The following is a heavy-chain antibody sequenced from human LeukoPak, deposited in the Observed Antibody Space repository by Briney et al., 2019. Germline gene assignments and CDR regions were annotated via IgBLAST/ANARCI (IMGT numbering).Heavy chain of an antibody. CDR2: MNPNSGNT. J-gene: IGHJ4*02. Sequence: ASVKVSCKASAYTFTSYDINWVRQATGQGLEWMGWMNPNSGNTGYAQKFQGRVTMTRNTSISTAYMELSSLRSEDTAVYYCARSPSRERKWIQLWSPNFDYWGQGTLVTVSS. CDR1: AYTFTSYD. V-gene: IGHV1-8*01. CDR3: ARSPSRERKWIQLWSPNFDY. D-gene: IGHD5-18*01.